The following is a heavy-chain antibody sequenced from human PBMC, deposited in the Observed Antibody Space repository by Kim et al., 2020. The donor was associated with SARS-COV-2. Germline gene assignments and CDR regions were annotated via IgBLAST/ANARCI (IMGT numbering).Heavy chain of an antibody. CDR2: ISGSGGST. J-gene: IGHJ6*02. Sequence: GGSLRLSCAASGFTFSSYAMSWVRQAPGKGLEWVSAISGSGGSTYYADSVKGRFTISRDNSKNTLYLQMNSLRAEDTAVYYCAKDTYDFWSGYYNGYYYYGMDVWGQGTTVTVS. CDR1: GFTFSSYA. V-gene: IGHV3-23*01. CDR3: AKDTYDFWSGYYNGYYYYGMDV. D-gene: IGHD3-3*01.